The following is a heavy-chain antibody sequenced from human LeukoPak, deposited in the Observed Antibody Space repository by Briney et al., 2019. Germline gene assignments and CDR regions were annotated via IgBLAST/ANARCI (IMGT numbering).Heavy chain of an antibody. CDR1: GFIFSSYA. V-gene: IGHV3-23*01. Sequence: PGGSLRLSCAASGFIFSSYAMSWARQAPGKGLEWVSGISGSGGSTYYADSVKGRFTISRDNSKNTLYLQMNSLRAEDTAVYYCAKGYDFWSGYQDFDYWGQGTLVTVSS. CDR2: ISGSGGST. D-gene: IGHD3-3*01. J-gene: IGHJ4*02. CDR3: AKGYDFWSGYQDFDY.